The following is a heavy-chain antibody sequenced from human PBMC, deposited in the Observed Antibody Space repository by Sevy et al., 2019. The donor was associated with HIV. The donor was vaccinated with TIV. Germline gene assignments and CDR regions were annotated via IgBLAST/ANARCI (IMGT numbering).Heavy chain of an antibody. CDR2: ISRASDSI. J-gene: IGHJ4*02. D-gene: IGHD1-26*01. CDR3: AREHTGSFPDF. V-gene: IGHV3-48*02. Sequence: GGSLRLSCAASGFTFRDYPMNWIRQAPEKGLEWLSYISRASDSIYYADSVMGRFTVSRDNAKNSLYLQMDRLSDEDTAIYYCAREHTGSFPDFWGQGTLVTVSS. CDR1: GFTFRDYP.